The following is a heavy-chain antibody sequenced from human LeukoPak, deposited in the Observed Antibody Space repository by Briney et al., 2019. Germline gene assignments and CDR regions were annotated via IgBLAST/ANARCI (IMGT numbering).Heavy chain of an antibody. CDR1: GYSISTGYY. V-gene: IGHV4-38-2*01. D-gene: IGHD4-23*01. J-gene: IGHJ4*02. CDR3: ARKYGSNAGYFDY. CDR2: SYHSGNS. Sequence: PSETLSLTCAVSGYSISTGYYWGWVRQPPGKGLEWIGNSYHSGNSYYNPSLKSRVSISVDTSKNQFSLKLRSVTAADTAVYYCARKYGSNAGYFDYWGQGALVTVSS.